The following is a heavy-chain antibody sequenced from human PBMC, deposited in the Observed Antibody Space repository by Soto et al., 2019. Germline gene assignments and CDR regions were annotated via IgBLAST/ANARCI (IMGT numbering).Heavy chain of an antibody. CDR1: GYTFTSYE. CDR2: MNPNSGDT. CDR3: ARGELLWFGELLR. D-gene: IGHD3-10*01. V-gene: IGHV1-8*01. Sequence: QVQLVQSGAEVKKPGASVKVSCKASGYTFTSYEINWVRQATGHGLEWMGWMNPNSGDTGYAQKFQGRVTMPRNTAISTAYMELSSLRSEDTAVYYCARGELLWFGELLRWGQGTLVTVSS. J-gene: IGHJ4*02.